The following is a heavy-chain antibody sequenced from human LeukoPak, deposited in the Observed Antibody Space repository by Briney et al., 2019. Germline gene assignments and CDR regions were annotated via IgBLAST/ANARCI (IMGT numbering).Heavy chain of an antibody. Sequence: SETLSLTCTVSGGSISSHYWSWIRQPPGKGLEWIGYIYYSGSTNYNPSLKSRVTISVDTSKNQFSLKLSSVTAADTAVYYCAREYRGVGALDYWGQGTLVTVSS. CDR1: GGSISSHY. CDR3: AREYRGVGALDY. CDR2: IYYSGST. D-gene: IGHD1-26*01. J-gene: IGHJ4*02. V-gene: IGHV4-59*11.